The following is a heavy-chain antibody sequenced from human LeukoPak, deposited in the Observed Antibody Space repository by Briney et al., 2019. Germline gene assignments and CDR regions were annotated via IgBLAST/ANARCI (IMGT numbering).Heavy chain of an antibody. D-gene: IGHD1-14*01. CDR2: ISYDGSDA. CDR1: GFTSSSYT. CDR3: ARQPEFSNYYMDV. V-gene: IGHV3-30*03. Sequence: GRSLRLSCAASGFTSSSYTMHWVRQAPGKGLEWLAVISYDGSDAYYSDSVKGRFTISRDNSKNRLYLQMSSLRVEDTALYYCARQPEFSNYYMDVWGKGTTVTVSS. J-gene: IGHJ6*03.